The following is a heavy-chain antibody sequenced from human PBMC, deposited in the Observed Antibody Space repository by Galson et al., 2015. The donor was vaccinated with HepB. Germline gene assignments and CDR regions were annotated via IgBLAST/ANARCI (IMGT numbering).Heavy chain of an antibody. CDR1: GFTFSSYA. V-gene: IGHV3-64D*06. CDR2: ISSNGGST. Sequence: SLRLSCAASGFTFSSYAMHWVRQAPGKGLEYVSAISSNGGSTYYADSVKGRFTISRDNSKNTLYLQMSSLRAEDTAVYYCVKPFRITIFGVVIIDYWGQGTLVTVSS. D-gene: IGHD3-3*01. J-gene: IGHJ4*02. CDR3: VKPFRITIFGVVIIDY.